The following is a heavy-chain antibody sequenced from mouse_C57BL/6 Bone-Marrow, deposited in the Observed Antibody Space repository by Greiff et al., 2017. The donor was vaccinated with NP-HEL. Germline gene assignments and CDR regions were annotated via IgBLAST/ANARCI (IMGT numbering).Heavy chain of an antibody. V-gene: IGHV1-50*01. J-gene: IGHJ4*01. Sequence: QVQLQQPGAELVKPGASVKLSCKASGYTFTSYWMQWVKQRPGQGLEWIGEIDPSDSYTNYNQKFKGKATLTVYTSSSTAYMQLSSLTSEDSAVYYCAGIMDYWGQGTSVTVSS. CDR1: GYTFTSYW. CDR2: IDPSDSYT. CDR3: AGIMDY.